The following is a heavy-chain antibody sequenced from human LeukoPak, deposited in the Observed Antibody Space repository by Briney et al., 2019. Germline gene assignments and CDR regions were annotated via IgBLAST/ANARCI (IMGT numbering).Heavy chain of an antibody. CDR3: ARPGGSGFDAFDI. D-gene: IGHD3-10*01. Sequence: SVKVSCKASGYTFTSYGISWVRQAPGQGLEWMGRIIPILGIANYAQKFQGRVTITADKSTSTAYMELSSLRSEDTAVYYCARPGGSGFDAFDIWGQGTMVTVSS. CDR2: IIPILGIA. CDR1: GYTFTSYG. V-gene: IGHV1-69*04. J-gene: IGHJ3*02.